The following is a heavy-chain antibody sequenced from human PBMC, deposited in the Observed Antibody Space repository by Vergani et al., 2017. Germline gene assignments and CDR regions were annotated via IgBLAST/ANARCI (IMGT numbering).Heavy chain of an antibody. CDR2: IIPIFGTA. Sequence: QVQLVQSGAEVKKPGSSVKVSCKASGGTFSSYAISWVRQAPGQGLEWMGGIIPIFGTANYAQKFQGRVTITADESTSTAYMELSSLRSEDTAVYYCARFLAYSGYDYEKTDYYYYYGMDVWGQGTTVTVAS. J-gene: IGHJ6*02. CDR3: ARFLAYSGYDYEKTDYYYYYGMDV. CDR1: GGTFSSYA. D-gene: IGHD5-12*01. V-gene: IGHV1-69*01.